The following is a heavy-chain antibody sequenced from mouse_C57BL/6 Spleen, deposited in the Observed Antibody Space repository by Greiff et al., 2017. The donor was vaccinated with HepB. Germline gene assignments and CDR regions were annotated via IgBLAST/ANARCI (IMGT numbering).Heavy chain of an antibody. CDR1: GYAFSSSW. D-gene: IGHD2-2*01. CDR2: IYPGDGDT. CDR3: ARSGSMVTTSWFAY. Sequence: QVQLQQSGPELVKPGASVKISCKASGYAFSSSWMNWVKQRPGKGLEWIGRIYPGDGDTNYNGKFKGKATLTADKSSSTAYMQLSSLTSEDSAVYFCARSGSMVTTSWFAYWGQGTLVTVSA. V-gene: IGHV1-82*01. J-gene: IGHJ3*01.